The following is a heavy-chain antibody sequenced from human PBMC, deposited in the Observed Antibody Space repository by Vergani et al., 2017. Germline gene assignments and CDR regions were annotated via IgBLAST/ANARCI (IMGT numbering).Heavy chain of an antibody. Sequence: EVQLVESGGGLVQPGGSLRLSCVASGFTFSSYWMHWVRQAPGKGLVWVSRINSDGSSTNYADSVKGRFTISRDNAKNTLYLQMNSLRAEDTAVYYCAKDQYDILTGYWYYWGQGTLVTVSS. V-gene: IGHV3-74*01. CDR3: AKDQYDILTGYWYY. CDR1: GFTFSSYW. J-gene: IGHJ4*02. CDR2: INSDGSST. D-gene: IGHD3-9*01.